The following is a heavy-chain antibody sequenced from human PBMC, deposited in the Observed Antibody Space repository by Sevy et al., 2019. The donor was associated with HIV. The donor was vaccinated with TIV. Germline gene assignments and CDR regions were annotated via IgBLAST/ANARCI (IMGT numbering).Heavy chain of an antibody. CDR3: ARVPYGDPIYYYYYYMDV. Sequence: GGSLRLSCAASGFTISSYSMNWVRQAPGKGLEWVSSISSSSSYIYYADSVKGRFTISRDNAKNSLYLQMNSLRAEDTAVYYCARVPYGDPIYYYYYYMDVWGKGTTVTVSS. D-gene: IGHD4-17*01. CDR2: ISSSSSYI. V-gene: IGHV3-21*01. CDR1: GFTISSYS. J-gene: IGHJ6*03.